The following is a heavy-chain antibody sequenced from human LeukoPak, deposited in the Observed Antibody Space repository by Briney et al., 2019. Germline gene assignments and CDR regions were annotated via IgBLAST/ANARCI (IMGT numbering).Heavy chain of an antibody. CDR1: GGTFSSYA. CDR3: AKSFGSFVVVTANDY. J-gene: IGHJ4*02. V-gene: IGHV1-69*01. D-gene: IGHD2-21*02. Sequence: GSSVKVSCKASGGTFSSYAISGVRQAPGQGLEWMGGIIPIFGTANYAQKFQGRVTITADESTSTAYMELSSLRSEDTAVYYCAKSFGSFVVVTANDYWGQGTLVTVSS. CDR2: IIPIFGTA.